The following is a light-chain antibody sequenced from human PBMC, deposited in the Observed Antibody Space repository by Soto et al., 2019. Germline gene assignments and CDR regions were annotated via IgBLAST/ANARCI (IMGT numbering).Light chain of an antibody. CDR3: QHYAGGSRIT. CDR1: QSVTSNS. CDR2: GAS. V-gene: IGKV3-20*01. J-gene: IGKJ5*01. Sequence: EIVLTQFPGTLSLSPGERATLSCRASQSVTSNSLAWYQQEVGRAPRVLIYGASSRATGIPDRFSGSGFGTDFTLTISRLEPEDFALYYCQHYAGGSRITFGQGTRLEIK.